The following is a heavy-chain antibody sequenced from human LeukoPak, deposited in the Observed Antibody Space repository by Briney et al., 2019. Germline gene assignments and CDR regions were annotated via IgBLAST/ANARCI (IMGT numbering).Heavy chain of an antibody. CDR2: IWYDGSNK. CDR3: AKDRVLGYQLQTGAFDI. D-gene: IGHD2-2*01. CDR1: GFTFSSYG. Sequence: GGSLRLSCAASGFTFSSYGMPWVRQAPGKGLEWVAVIWYDGSNKYYADSVKGRFTISRDNSKNTLYLQMNSLRAEDTAVYYCAKDRVLGYQLQTGAFDIWGQGTMVTVSS. J-gene: IGHJ3*02. V-gene: IGHV3-30*02.